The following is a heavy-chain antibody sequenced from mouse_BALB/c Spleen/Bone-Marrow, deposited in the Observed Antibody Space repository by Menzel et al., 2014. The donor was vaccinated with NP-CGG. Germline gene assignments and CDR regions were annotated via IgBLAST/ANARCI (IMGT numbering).Heavy chain of an antibody. J-gene: IGHJ2*01. CDR1: GFDFSRYW. CDR2: INPDSRTI. Sequence: EVKLMESGGGLVQPGGSLKLSCAASGFDFSRYWMSWVRQAPGKGLQWIGEINPDSRTINYTPSLKDKFIISRDNAKNTLYLQMSKVRSEDTALYYCARGNYYGHLDYWGQGITLTVSS. CDR3: ARGNYYGHLDY. D-gene: IGHD2-1*01. V-gene: IGHV4-1*02.